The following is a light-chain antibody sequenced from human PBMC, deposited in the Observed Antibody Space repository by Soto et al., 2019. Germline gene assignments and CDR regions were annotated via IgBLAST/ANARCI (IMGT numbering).Light chain of an antibody. J-gene: IGKJ1*01. CDR2: GAS. CDR3: QQYSRAPLT. Sequence: EIVLTQSPATLSLSPGERATLSCRASQSVTDNYLAWYQQKPGQAPRLVISGASSRTSGIPDRFSASGSGTDFTLPISRLAPEDFAVYYCQQYSRAPLTFGQVTNVEIK. V-gene: IGKV3-20*01. CDR1: QSVTDNY.